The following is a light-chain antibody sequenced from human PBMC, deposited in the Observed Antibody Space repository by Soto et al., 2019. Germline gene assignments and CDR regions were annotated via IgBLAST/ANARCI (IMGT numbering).Light chain of an antibody. CDR1: QSVSSSY. V-gene: IGKV3-20*01. CDR3: QQYGSSPGIT. CDR2: GAS. Sequence: EIVLTQSPGTLSLSPGERATLSCRASQSVSSSYLAWYQQKPGQAPRLLIYGASSRATGIPDRFSGSGSGTDFTLIISRLEPEDFAVYYCQQYGSSPGITFGGGTKVDIK. J-gene: IGKJ4*01.